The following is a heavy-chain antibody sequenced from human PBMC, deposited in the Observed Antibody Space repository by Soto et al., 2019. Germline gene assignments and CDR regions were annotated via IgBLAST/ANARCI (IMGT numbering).Heavy chain of an antibody. CDR3: ASNKNWNYYYGMDV. CDR1: GYSFTSYW. V-gene: IGHV5-10-1*01. D-gene: IGHD1-1*01. Sequence: EVHLLESGGALVQPGESLRISCKGSGYSFTSYWISWVRQMPGKGLEWMGRIDPSDSYTKYSPSFQGHVTISADKSISTAYLQWSSLKASDTAMYYCASNKNWNYYYGMDVWGQGTTVTVSS. CDR2: IDPSDSYT. J-gene: IGHJ6*02.